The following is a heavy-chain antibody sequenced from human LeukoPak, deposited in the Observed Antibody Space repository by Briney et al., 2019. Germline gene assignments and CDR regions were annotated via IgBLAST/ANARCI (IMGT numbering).Heavy chain of an antibody. V-gene: IGHV4-34*01. J-gene: IGHJ4*02. D-gene: IGHD3-9*01. CDR1: GGSFSGYY. CDR2: INHSGST. Sequence: KASETLSLTCAVYGGSFSGYYWSWIRQPPGKGLEWIGEINHSGSTNYNPSLKSRVTISVDTSKNQFSLKLSSVTAADTAVYYCARFPLLRYVPSGGWGQGTLVTVSS. CDR3: ARFPLLRYVPSGG.